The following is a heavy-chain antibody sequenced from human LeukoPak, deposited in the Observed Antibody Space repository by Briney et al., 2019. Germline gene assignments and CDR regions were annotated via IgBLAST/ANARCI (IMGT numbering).Heavy chain of an antibody. CDR2: IHHSGST. J-gene: IGHJ4*02. D-gene: IGHD1-26*01. CDR3: MRAENGSSDY. V-gene: IGHV4-38-2*02. Sequence: SETLSLTCTVSGYSISSGHYWGWIRQPPGKGMEWIGIIHHSGSTYYNPSLTSRLTISIDTSKNQFSLKLSPVTAADTAVYYCMRAENGSSDYWGQGTLVTVSS. CDR1: GYSISSGHY.